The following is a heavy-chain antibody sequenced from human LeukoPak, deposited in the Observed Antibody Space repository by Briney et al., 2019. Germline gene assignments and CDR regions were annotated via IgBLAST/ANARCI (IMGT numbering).Heavy chain of an antibody. CDR2: IRYDGSNK. V-gene: IGHV3-30*02. CDR1: RFTFSSYV. D-gene: IGHD2-2*01. J-gene: IGHJ4*02. CDR3: ARDVGGTTPLTT. Sequence: GGSLRLSCAPSRFTFSSYVMHWLRQAPGKGLEGVAFIRYDGSNKYYADSVKGRFTISRDNSKTTLYLQMNSLSAEVTAVYNCARDVGGTTPLTTGGQGTLVTVSS.